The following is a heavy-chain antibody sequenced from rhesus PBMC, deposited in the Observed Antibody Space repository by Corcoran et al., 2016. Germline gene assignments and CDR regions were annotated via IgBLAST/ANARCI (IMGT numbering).Heavy chain of an antibody. Sequence: QLQLQESGPGLVKPSETLSLTCAVSGGSISSNYWSWIRHPLGKGLEWIGRISGGAGSTDYNTSLKSRVTISTDTSKNQFSLKLSSVTAADTAVYYCAREKWYLLLPYFDYWGQGVLVTVSS. CDR1: GGSISSNY. V-gene: IGHV4-173*01. CDR3: AREKWYLLLPYFDY. J-gene: IGHJ4*01. CDR2: ISGGAGST. D-gene: IGHD2-27*01.